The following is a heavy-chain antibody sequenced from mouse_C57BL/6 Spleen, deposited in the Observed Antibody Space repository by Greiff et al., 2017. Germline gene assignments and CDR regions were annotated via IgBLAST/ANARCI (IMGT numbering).Heavy chain of an antibody. Sequence: DVMLVESGGGLVKPGGSLKLSCAASGFTFSDYGIHWVRQAPEKGLEWVAYISSGSSTIYYADTVKGRFTISRDNAKNTLFLQMTSLRSEDTAMYYCARGAHRDYWGQGTTLTVSS. CDR2: ISSGSSTI. J-gene: IGHJ2*01. D-gene: IGHD2-14*01. CDR3: ARGAHRDY. V-gene: IGHV5-17*01. CDR1: GFTFSDYG.